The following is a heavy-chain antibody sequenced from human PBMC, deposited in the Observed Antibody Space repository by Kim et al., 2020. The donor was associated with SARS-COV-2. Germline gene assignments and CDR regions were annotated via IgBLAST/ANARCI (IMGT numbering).Heavy chain of an antibody. CDR2: IYSNGRT. Sequence: SETLSLTCSVSGRTSSSDKFYWGWIRQSPGKGLQWIGYIYSNGRTYYNPSLESRVTISMHSSGNQFSLELTSVTAADTALFYCVRGAPQGPYRSSWPLFDHWGQGTLVSVSS. J-gene: IGHJ4*02. CDR3: VRGAPQGPYRSSWPLFDH. CDR1: GRTSSSDKFY. D-gene: IGHD6-13*01. V-gene: IGHV4-39*07.